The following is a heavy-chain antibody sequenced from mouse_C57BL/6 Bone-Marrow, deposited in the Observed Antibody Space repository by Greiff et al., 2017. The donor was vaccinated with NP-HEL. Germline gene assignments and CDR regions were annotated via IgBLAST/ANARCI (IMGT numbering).Heavy chain of an antibody. CDR2: IWGGGST. CDR3: AKLDYDEAY. V-gene: IGHV2-9*01. CDR1: GSSLTSYG. D-gene: IGHD2-4*01. Sequence: QVQLKESGPGLVAPSQSLSITCTVSGSSLTSYGVDWVRQPPGKGLEWLGVIWGGGSTNYNSALMSRLSISKDNSKSQVILKMSSLQTDDTAMYYCAKLDYDEAYWGQGTLVTVSA. J-gene: IGHJ3*01.